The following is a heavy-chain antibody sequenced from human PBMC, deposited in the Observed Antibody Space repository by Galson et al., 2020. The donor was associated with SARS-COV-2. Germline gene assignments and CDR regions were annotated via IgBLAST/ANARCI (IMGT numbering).Heavy chain of an antibody. J-gene: IGHJ4*02. Sequence: GESLKISCRTSGFSFTNYWIDWVRQMPGKGLEWMGLIYPDDSYTIYSPSFQGQFTISADKSISTAFLQWSSLKASDTAIYYCARHGASSGWYEGIDYWGQGTLVTVSS. CDR3: ARHGASSGWYEGIDY. V-gene: IGHV5-51*01. CDR1: GFSFTNYW. CDR2: IYPDDSYT. D-gene: IGHD6-19*01.